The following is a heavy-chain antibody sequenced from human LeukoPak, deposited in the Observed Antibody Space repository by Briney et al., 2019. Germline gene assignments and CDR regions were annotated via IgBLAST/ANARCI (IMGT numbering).Heavy chain of an antibody. V-gene: IGHV3-23*01. CDR2: IGGSGGGT. Sequence: GGSLRLSFEASGVTFSSYVMSWVRQAPGKGPEWVSGIGGSGGGTYYADSVKGRFAISRDNSKNTLYLQMNSLRAEDTAVYYCVQEGPRGLAFDIWGQGTKVTVSS. CDR1: GVTFSSYV. J-gene: IGHJ3*02. CDR3: VQEGPRGLAFDI.